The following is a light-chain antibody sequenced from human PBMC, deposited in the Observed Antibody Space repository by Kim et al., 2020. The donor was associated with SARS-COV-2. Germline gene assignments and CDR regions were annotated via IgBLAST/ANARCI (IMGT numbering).Light chain of an antibody. CDR2: QDT. J-gene: IGLJ3*02. V-gene: IGLV3-1*01. Sequence: SYELTQPPSVSVSPGQTATITCSGDDLGNKDVSWYQQKAGQSPLLVMYQDTKRPSGIPERFSGSNSGDTATLTISGTQAMDEADYYCQAWDNNVVFGGGTQLTVL. CDR1: DLGNKD. CDR3: QAWDNNVV.